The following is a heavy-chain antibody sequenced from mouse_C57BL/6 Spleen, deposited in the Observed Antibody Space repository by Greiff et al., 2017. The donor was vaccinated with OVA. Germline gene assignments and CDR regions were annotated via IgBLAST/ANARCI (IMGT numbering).Heavy chain of an antibody. J-gene: IGHJ1*03. CDR1: GYTFTDYY. D-gene: IGHD1-1*01. CDR3: ARRDDGSSYGVIYWYFDV. Sequence: EVQLQESGPVLVKPGASVKMSCTASGYTFTDYYMNWVKQSPGPRLEWIGVINPYNGGTSYTQTFTGPATLTVDKSSSTAYMELNSLTSEDAAVYYCARRDDGSSYGVIYWYFDVWGTGTTVTVSS. CDR2: INPYNGGT. V-gene: IGHV1-19*01.